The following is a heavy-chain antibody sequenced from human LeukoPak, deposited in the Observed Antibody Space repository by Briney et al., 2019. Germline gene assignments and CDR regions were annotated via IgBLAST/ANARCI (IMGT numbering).Heavy chain of an antibody. CDR1: GFTFGDYG. V-gene: IGHV3-20*04. Sequence: GGSLRLSCAASGFTFGDYGMSWVRQAPGRGLEWVSGINWNGGSTGYADSVKGRFTISRDNAKNSLYLQMNSLRAEDTALYYCAREVTGEQIFDYWGQGTLVTVSS. CDR2: INWNGGST. CDR3: AREVTGEQIFDY. J-gene: IGHJ4*02. D-gene: IGHD1/OR15-1a*01.